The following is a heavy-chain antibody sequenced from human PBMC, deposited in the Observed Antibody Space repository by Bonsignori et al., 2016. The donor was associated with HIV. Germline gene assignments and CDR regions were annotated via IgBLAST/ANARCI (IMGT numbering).Heavy chain of an antibody. D-gene: IGHD3-10*01. V-gene: IGHV4-59*01. CDR2: IYYSGST. J-gene: IGHJ5*02. Sequence: WIRQPPGKGLEWIGYIYYSGSTNYNPSLKSRVTISVDTSKNQFSLKLSSVTAADTAVYYCARGDMVRGVMDWFDPWGQGTLVTVSS. CDR3: ARGDMVRGVMDWFDP.